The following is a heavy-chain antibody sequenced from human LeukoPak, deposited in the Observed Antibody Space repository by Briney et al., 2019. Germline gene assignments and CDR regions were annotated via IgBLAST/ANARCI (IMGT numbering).Heavy chain of an antibody. CDR1: GFTLSRHW. V-gene: IGHV3-7*03. Sequence: GGSLSLFCAGSGFTLSRHWTCWVRQAPGKGLEWVANIKEDGSETFYVDSVRGRFTISRDNARNTLYLQMNSLRAEDTAVYYCTRVLVEVASISCYCDPWGHGTLVTVSS. CDR3: TRVLVEVASISCYCDP. J-gene: IGHJ2*01. CDR2: IKEDGSET. D-gene: IGHD2-2*01.